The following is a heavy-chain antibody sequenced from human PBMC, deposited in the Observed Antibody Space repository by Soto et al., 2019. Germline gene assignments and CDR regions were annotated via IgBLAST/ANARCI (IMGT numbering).Heavy chain of an antibody. V-gene: IGHV1-18*01. Sequence: ASVKVSCKASGYTFTSYGISWVRQAPGQGLEWMGWISAYSGSTNYSPKFQGRVTVTRDTSTSTAHMELSSLRSEDTAVYYCAKTGDTGGSYTFAFWGQGTLVTVS. CDR3: AKTGDTGGSYTFAF. CDR2: ISAYSGST. J-gene: IGHJ4*02. CDR1: GYTFTSYG. D-gene: IGHD2-8*02.